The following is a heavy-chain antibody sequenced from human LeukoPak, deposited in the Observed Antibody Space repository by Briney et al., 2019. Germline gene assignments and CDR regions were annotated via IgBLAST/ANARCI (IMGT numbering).Heavy chain of an antibody. D-gene: IGHD1-26*01. CDR1: GYTFTSYD. CDR2: MNPNSGNT. Sequence: GASVKVSCKASGYTFTSYDISWVRQAPGQGLEWMGWMNPNSGNTGYAQKFQGRVTMTRNTSISTAYMELSSLRSEDTAVYYCARGRKPSGNYHEDAFDIWGQGTMVTVSS. V-gene: IGHV1-8*01. J-gene: IGHJ3*02. CDR3: ARGRKPSGNYHEDAFDI.